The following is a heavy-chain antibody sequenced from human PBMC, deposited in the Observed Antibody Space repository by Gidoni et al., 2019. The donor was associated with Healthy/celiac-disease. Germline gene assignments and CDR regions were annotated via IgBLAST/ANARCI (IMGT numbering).Heavy chain of an antibody. CDR2: IYPGDYDT. J-gene: IGHJ6*02. D-gene: IGHD3-22*01. Sequence: EVQLVQSGAEVKKPGESLKISCTGSGYSFTSYWIGWGRQMPGKGLEWMGIIYPGDYDTRYSPSFQGQVTISADKSISTAYLQWSSLKASDTAMYYCARHRSYYDSSGYYYYYYGMDVWGQGTTVTVSS. V-gene: IGHV5-51*01. CDR1: GYSFTSYW. CDR3: ARHRSYYDSSGYYYYYYGMDV.